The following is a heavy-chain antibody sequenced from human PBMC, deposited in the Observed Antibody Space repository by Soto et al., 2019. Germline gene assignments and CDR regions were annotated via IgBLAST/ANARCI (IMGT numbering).Heavy chain of an antibody. V-gene: IGHV3-30-3*01. CDR1: GFTFSSYA. Sequence: GGSLRLSCAASGFTFSSYAMHWVRQAPGKGLEWVAVISYDGSNKYYADSVKGRFTISRDNSKNTLYLQMNSLRAEDTAVYYCARDGDPDGQLLQDFDYWGQGTLVTVSS. CDR3: ARDGDPDGQLLQDFDY. D-gene: IGHD1-26*01. CDR2: ISYDGSNK. J-gene: IGHJ4*02.